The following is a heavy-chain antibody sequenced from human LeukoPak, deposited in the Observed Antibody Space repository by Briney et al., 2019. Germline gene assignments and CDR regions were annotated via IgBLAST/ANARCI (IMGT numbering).Heavy chain of an antibody. J-gene: IGHJ4*02. D-gene: IGHD6-6*01. V-gene: IGHV4-30-4*01. CDR2: IYYSGST. CDR3: ARRSSSHFDY. CDR1: VGSLSSGDYY. Sequence: SETLSLTCTVSVGSLSSGDYYWSWIRQPPGKGLEWIEYIYYSGSTYYNPSLKSRVTISVDTSKNQFSLKLSSVTAADTAVYYCARRSSSHFDYWGQGTLVTVSS.